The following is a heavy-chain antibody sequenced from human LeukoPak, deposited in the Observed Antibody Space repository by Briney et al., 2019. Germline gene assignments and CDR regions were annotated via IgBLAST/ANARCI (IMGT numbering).Heavy chain of an antibody. V-gene: IGHV1-2*02. Sequence: APVKVSCKASRSMVTGNYMHWVRQAPGQGLEWMGWINPNIGGTNYAQKFQGRVTMTRDTSISTDYMELIRLRSDDTAVYYCVRDYFRGDIVATIMDYWGQGTLVTVSS. CDR1: RSMVTGNY. D-gene: IGHD5-12*01. CDR3: VRDYFRGDIVATIMDY. J-gene: IGHJ4*02. CDR2: INPNIGGT.